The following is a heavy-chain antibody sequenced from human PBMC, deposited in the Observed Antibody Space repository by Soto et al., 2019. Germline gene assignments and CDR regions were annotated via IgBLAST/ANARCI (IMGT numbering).Heavy chain of an antibody. CDR1: GYTFTNYG. D-gene: IGHD5-18*01. J-gene: IGHJ4*02. Sequence: QVQLVQSGAEVKKPGASVKVSCKASGYTFTNYGISWVRQAPGQGLEWMGWINTYNGNTNYAQKLQGRVTMTTDTSTSTANMALRSLRSDDTAVYYCARARGYNYGYIDHWGPGTLVTVSS. V-gene: IGHV1-18*01. CDR3: ARARGYNYGYIDH. CDR2: INTYNGNT.